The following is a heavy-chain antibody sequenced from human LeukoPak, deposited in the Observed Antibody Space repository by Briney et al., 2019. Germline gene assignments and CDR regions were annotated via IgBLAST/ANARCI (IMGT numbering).Heavy chain of an antibody. CDR2: ISGSGGST. CDR1: GFPFSSYA. D-gene: IGHD3-22*01. Sequence: GSLRLSCAASGFPFSSYAMSWVRQAPGKGLEWGSAISGSGGSTYYADSVKGRFTISRDNSKNTLYLQMNSLRAEDTAVYYCAKEPDSSGYYGLNWFDPWGQGTLVTVSS. J-gene: IGHJ5*02. V-gene: IGHV3-23*01. CDR3: AKEPDSSGYYGLNWFDP.